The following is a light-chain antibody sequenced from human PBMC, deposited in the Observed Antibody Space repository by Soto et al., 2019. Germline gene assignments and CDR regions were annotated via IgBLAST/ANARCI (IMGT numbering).Light chain of an antibody. CDR1: QSVGNN. J-gene: IGKJ4*01. CDR3: QRYNNWPLT. CDR2: GAS. V-gene: IGKV3D-15*01. Sequence: EIVMTQSPATLSVSTGERATLSCRASQSVGNNLAWYRQKSGQAPRLLIYGASNRATGIPDRFSGSGSGTEFTLTINSLQSEDFAVYYCQRYNNWPLTFGGGTKVDIK.